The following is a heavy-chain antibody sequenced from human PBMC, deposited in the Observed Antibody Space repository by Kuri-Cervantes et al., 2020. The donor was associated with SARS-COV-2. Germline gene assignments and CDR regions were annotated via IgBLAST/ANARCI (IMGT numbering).Heavy chain of an antibody. J-gene: IGHJ4*02. CDR2: INSDGSST. Sequence: GGSLRLSCAASGFTFSSYSMNWVRQAPGKGLEWVSRINSDGSSTSYADSVKGRFTISRDNAKNTLYLQMSSLRVEDTAVYYCTRWNGYGDFWGQGTLVTVSS. V-gene: IGHV3-74*01. CDR3: TRWNGYGDF. D-gene: IGHD5-12*01. CDR1: GFTFSSYS.